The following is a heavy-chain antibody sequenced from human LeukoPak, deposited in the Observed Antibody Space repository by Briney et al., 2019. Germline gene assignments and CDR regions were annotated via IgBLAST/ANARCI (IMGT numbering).Heavy chain of an antibody. Sequence: PGGSLRLSCAASGFTFSSYWMSWVRQAPGKGPEWVANIKQDGSEKYYMDSVKGRFTISRDNAKNSLYLQMNSLRAEDTAVYYCARRLPLNVVISGIDWFDPWGQGTLVTVSS. CDR3: ARRLPLNVVISGIDWFDP. V-gene: IGHV3-7*01. CDR1: GFTFSSYW. CDR2: IKQDGSEK. D-gene: IGHD3-22*01. J-gene: IGHJ5*02.